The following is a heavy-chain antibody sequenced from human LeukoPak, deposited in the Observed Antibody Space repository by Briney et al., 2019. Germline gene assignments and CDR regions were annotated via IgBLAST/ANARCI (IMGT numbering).Heavy chain of an antibody. CDR3: ARDPLVSGVTARSLPFDY. J-gene: IGHJ4*02. Sequence: SQTLSLTCTVSGGSISSGSYYWSWIRQPAGKGLEWIGRIYTSGSTNYNPSLKSRVTISVDTSKNQFSLKLSSVTAADTAVYYCARDPLVSGVTARSLPFDYWGQGTLVTVSS. CDR2: IYTSGST. CDR1: GGSISSGSYY. V-gene: IGHV4-61*02. D-gene: IGHD2-21*02.